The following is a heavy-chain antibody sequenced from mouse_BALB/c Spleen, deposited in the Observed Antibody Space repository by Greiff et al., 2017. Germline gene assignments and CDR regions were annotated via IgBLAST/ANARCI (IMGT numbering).Heavy chain of an antibody. J-gene: IGHJ4*01. D-gene: IGHD2-4*01. CDR2: IWGDGST. Sequence: VMLVESGPGLVAPSQSLSITCTVSGFSLTGYGVNWVRQPPGKGLEWLGMIWGDGSTDYNSALKSRLSISKDNSKSQVFLKMNSLQTDDTARYYCDRYDLDYAMDYWGQGTSVTVSS. CDR1: GFSLTGYG. V-gene: IGHV2-6-7*01. CDR3: DRYDLDYAMDY.